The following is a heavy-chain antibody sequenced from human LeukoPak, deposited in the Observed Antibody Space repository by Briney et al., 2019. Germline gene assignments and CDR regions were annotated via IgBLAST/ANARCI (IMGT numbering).Heavy chain of an antibody. V-gene: IGHV4-39*01. CDR3: ARRVRDSGYATSFTYFDY. CDR1: GASISSTSYY. Sequence: SETLSLTCTVSGASISSTSYYWGWIRQPPGQGLEWIGTIYYSGRTYYNPSLKSRVTISGDTSKNQFSLKLSSVTAADTAVYYCARRVRDSGYATSFTYFDYWGQGILVTVSS. D-gene: IGHD5-12*01. CDR2: IYYSGRT. J-gene: IGHJ4*02.